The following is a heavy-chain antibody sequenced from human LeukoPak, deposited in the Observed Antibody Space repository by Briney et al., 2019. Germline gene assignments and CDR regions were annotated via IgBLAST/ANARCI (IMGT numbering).Heavy chain of an antibody. CDR2: IHRGEGT. CDR1: GFTVSSNY. J-gene: IGHJ4*02. D-gene: IGHD1-14*01. V-gene: IGHV3-53*01. Sequence: AGGSLRLSCAASGFTVSSNYMSWVRQAPGKGLDWVSVIHRGEGTYYADSVKGRFTISRDNSKNTLSLQMNSLRVEDTAIYYCARDKNGPETWGQGTLVIVSS. CDR3: ARDKNGPET.